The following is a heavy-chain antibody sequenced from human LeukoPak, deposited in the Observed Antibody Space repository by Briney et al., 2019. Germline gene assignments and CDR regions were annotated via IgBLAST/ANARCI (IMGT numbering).Heavy chain of an antibody. CDR2: IKSDGSRT. CDR3: ARDSYYYDDRGSHYYGIDV. V-gene: IGHV3-74*01. J-gene: IGHJ6*02. Sequence: RGSLRLSCGASGFTFSSYWMHWVRQAPGKGLVWVSRIKSDGSRTNYADSVKGRFIISRDNAKNTLYLQMSSLRVEDTAVYYCARDSYYYDDRGSHYYGIDVWGHGTTVTVSS. CDR1: GFTFSSYW. D-gene: IGHD3-22*01.